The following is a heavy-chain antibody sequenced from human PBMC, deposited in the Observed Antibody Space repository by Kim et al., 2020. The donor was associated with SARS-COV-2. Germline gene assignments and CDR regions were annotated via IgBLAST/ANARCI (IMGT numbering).Heavy chain of an antibody. V-gene: IGHV4-30-2*04. J-gene: IGHJ4*02. D-gene: IGHD1-1*01. Sequence: YNPSLKSRVIISVDTSKNQFSLELGAVTAADTAVYYCAREGIDGTPALDYWGQGTLVTVSS. CDR3: AREGIDGTPALDY.